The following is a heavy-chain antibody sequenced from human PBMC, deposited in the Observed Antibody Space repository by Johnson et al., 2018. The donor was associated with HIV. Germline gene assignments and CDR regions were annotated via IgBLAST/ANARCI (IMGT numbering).Heavy chain of an antibody. V-gene: IGHV3-30*14. D-gene: IGHD3-16*01. CDR3: AKEKDYGAFDI. J-gene: IGHJ3*02. CDR1: GFPFSSYA. Sequence: QVQLVESGGGVVQPGRSLRLSCAASGFPFSSYAMHWVRQAPGKGLEWVAVISYDGSNKYYADSVKGRFTISRDNSKNTRYLQMNSLRAEDTAMYYCAKEKDYGAFDIWGQGTMVTVSS. CDR2: ISYDGSNK.